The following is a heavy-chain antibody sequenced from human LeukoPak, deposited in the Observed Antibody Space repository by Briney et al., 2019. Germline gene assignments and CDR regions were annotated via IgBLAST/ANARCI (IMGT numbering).Heavy chain of an antibody. CDR3: AKEIPLARGDAFDI. CDR2: TNGGGNVN. CDR1: GFTFSTSE. J-gene: IGHJ3*02. Sequence: PGGSVRFSCEGSGFTFSTSEINWVRQAPGKGLEWISYTNGGGNVNFYADSVKGRFKISRDNAKNFLYLQMNGLRAEDTATYYCAKEIPLARGDAFDIWGQGTLVIVSS. D-gene: IGHD1-26*01. V-gene: IGHV3-48*03.